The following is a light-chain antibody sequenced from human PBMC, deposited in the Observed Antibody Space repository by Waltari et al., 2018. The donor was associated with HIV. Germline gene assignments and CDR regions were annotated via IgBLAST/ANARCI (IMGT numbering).Light chain of an antibody. CDR1: QSVNSNS. J-gene: IGKJ2*01. CDR3: QQYGSSPQT. V-gene: IGKV3-20*01. Sequence: EAVLTQSPDTLSLSPGEGAPLSCRASQSVNSNSLAWYQQKPGQAPRLLIFAASSRATGIPDRFSGSGSGTDFTLAISGLKPEDFATYYCQQYGSSPQTFGQGTKLEIK. CDR2: AAS.